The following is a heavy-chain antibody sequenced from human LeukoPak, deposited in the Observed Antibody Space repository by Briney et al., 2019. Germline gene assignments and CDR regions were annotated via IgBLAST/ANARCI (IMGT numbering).Heavy chain of an antibody. CDR1: GYSISSGYY. CDR2: IYHSGST. Sequence: MPSETLSLTCTVSGYSISSGYYWGWIRQPPGKGLEWIGSIYHSGSTYYNPSLKSRVTISVDTSKNQFSLKLSSVTAADTAVYYCARDRRLHAFDYWGQGTLVTVSS. CDR3: ARDRRLHAFDY. J-gene: IGHJ4*02. D-gene: IGHD4-11*01. V-gene: IGHV4-38-2*02.